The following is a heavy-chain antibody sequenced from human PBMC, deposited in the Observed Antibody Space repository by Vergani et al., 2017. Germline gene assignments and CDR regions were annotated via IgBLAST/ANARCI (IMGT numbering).Heavy chain of an antibody. V-gene: IGHV3-21*01. CDR1: GFIFSSYS. Sequence: EVQLVESGGGLVKPGGSLRLSCAASGFIFSSYSMNWVRQAPGKGLEWVSCISTSSTYIYYADSVKGRFTISRDNAKNSLYLQMNSLRAEDTAVYYCARDLGSVNTAMVPYYFDYWGQGTLVTVSS. D-gene: IGHD5-18*01. J-gene: IGHJ4*02. CDR2: ISTSSTYI. CDR3: ARDLGSVNTAMVPYYFDY.